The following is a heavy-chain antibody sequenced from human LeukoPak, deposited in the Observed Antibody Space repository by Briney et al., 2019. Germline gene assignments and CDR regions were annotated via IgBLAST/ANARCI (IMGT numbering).Heavy chain of an antibody. V-gene: IGHV3-43*01. CDR1: GFTFDDYT. Sequence: PGGSLRLSCATSGFTFDDYTMHWVRQAPGKGLEWVSLISWDGGSTYYADSVKGRFTISRDNSKNSPYLQMNSLRTEDTALYYCAKGGSGEQLVLDYYYYYGMDVWGQGTTVTVSS. J-gene: IGHJ6*02. D-gene: IGHD6-13*01. CDR3: AKGGSGEQLVLDYYYYYGMDV. CDR2: ISWDGGST.